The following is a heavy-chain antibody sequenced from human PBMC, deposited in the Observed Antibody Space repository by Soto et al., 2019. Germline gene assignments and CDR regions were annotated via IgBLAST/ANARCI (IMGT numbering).Heavy chain of an antibody. CDR2: INAGNGNT. CDR3: ARVYGSGSPYDYYYYHMDV. V-gene: IGHV1-3*01. Sequence: QVQLVQSGAEVKKPGASVKVSCKASGYTFTSYAMHWVRQAPGQRLEWMGWINAGNGNTKYSQKFQGRVTITRDTAASTAYMELSSLRSEDTAVYYCARVYGSGSPYDYYYYHMDVWGKGTTVTVSS. D-gene: IGHD3-10*01. CDR1: GYTFTSYA. J-gene: IGHJ6*03.